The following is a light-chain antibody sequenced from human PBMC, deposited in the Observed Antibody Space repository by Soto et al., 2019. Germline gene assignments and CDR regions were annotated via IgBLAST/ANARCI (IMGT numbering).Light chain of an antibody. CDR2: DVS. V-gene: IGLV2-14*03. CDR3: SSYTSSSTLF. J-gene: IGLJ2*01. CDR1: SSDIVGYEY. Sequence: QSALTQPASVSGSPGQSITISCTGTSSDIVGYEYVSWYQHHPGKAPKLMIYDVSERPSWVANRFSGCKSGYTASLSISGLQPDDEADYYCSSYTSSSTLFFGGGTKVTVL.